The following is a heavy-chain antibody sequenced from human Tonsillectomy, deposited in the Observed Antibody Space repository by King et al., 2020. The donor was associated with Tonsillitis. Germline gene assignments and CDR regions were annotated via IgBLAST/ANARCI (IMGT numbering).Heavy chain of an antibody. V-gene: IGHV1-69*01. CDR2: IIPIFGIA. J-gene: IGHJ2*01. CDR3: ARGTTYYDFWSGYEDWYFDL. CDR1: GGTFSSYA. D-gene: IGHD3-3*01. Sequence: VQLVQSGAEVKKPGSSVKVSCKASGGTFSSYAISWVRQAPGQGLEWMGGIIPIFGIANYAQKYQGRVTITADESTSTAYMELSSLRSEDTAVYYCARGTTYYDFWSGYEDWYFDLWGRGTLVTVSS.